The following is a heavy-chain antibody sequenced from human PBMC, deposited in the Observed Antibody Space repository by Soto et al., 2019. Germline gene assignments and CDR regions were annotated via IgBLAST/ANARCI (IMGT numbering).Heavy chain of an antibody. CDR3: AKGGRQWLVTSDFNY. V-gene: IGHV3-30*18. J-gene: IGHJ4*02. CDR2: VSHDGRNT. Sequence: VQLVESGGGVVQPGRSLRLSCAASGFTFSDYAMHWGRQAPGKGLGWVAVVSHDGRNTHYSDTVKGRFTIARDSSKNTVSLYMTSLRAEDTAVYYCAKGGRQWLVTSDFNYWGQGALVTVSS. D-gene: IGHD6-19*01. CDR1: GFTFSDYA.